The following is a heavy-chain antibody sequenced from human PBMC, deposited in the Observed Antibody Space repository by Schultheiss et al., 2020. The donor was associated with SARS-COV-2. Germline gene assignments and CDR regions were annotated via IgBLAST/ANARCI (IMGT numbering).Heavy chain of an antibody. Sequence: SGPTLVKPTQTLTLTCTFSGFSLSTSGVGVGWIRQPPGKALEWLALIYWNDDKRYSPSLKSRLTITKDTSKNQVVLTMTNMDPVDTATYYCAHSPPERTIFGVENYFDYWGQGTLVTVSS. CDR2: IYWNDDK. V-gene: IGHV2-5*01. CDR3: AHSPPERTIFGVENYFDY. J-gene: IGHJ4*02. D-gene: IGHD3-3*01. CDR1: GFSLSTSGVG.